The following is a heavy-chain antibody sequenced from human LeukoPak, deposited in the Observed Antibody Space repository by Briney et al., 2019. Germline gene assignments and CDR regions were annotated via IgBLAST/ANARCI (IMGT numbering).Heavy chain of an antibody. CDR3: ARHSLWFGELSLDY. Sequence: SETLSLTCTASGGSISSYYWSWIRQPPGKGLEWIGYIYYSGSTNYNPSLKSRVTISVDTSKNQFSLKLSSVTAADTAVYYCARHSLWFGELSLDYWGQGTLVTVSS. CDR2: IYYSGST. D-gene: IGHD3-10*01. V-gene: IGHV4-59*08. J-gene: IGHJ4*02. CDR1: GGSISSYY.